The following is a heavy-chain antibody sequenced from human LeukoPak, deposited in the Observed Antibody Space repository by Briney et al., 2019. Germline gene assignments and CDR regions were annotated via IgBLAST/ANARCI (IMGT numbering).Heavy chain of an antibody. J-gene: IGHJ4*02. CDR2: IGDSGSGG. CDR3: SRIKYGGNSGYHFDY. Sequence: GGSLRLSCSASGFNFNYFAMGWVRQAPGKRLEWVSTIGDSGSGGSYADSVRGRFTISRDNSKNMVYLQMHSLRVDDSAVYYCSRIKYGGNSGYHFDYWGQGTLVTVSS. V-gene: IGHV3-23*01. CDR1: GFNFNYFA. D-gene: IGHD4-23*01.